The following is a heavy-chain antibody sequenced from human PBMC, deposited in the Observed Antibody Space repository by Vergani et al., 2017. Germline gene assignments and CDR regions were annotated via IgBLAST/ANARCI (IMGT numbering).Heavy chain of an antibody. Sequence: VQLVESGGGLVQPGRSLRLSCAASGFTFDDYAMHWVRQAPGKSLEWVSGINWNSDSIAYADSVKGRFTISRDNAKNCMYLQMNSLRAEDTALYYCVKDIAASFNDWYFDLWGRGTLVAVSA. CDR2: INWNSDSI. J-gene: IGHJ2*01. V-gene: IGHV3-9*01. D-gene: IGHD6-25*01. CDR3: VKDIAASFNDWYFDL. CDR1: GFTFDDYA.